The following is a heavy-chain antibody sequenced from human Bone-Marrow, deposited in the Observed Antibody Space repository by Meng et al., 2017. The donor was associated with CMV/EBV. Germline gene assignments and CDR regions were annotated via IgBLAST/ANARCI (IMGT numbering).Heavy chain of an antibody. CDR1: GYTFTSYG. Sequence: ASVKVSCKASGYTFTSYGISWVRQAPGQGLEWMGWISAYNGNTNYAQKLQGRVTMTTDTSTSTAYMELRSLRSGDTAVYYCAREGYSNYRGGGAWVFSQMGYDYYYGMNVWGQGPTVPVPS. D-gene: IGHD4-11*01. CDR2: ISAYNGNT. CDR3: AREGYSNYRGGGAWVFSQMGYDYYYGMNV. V-gene: IGHV1-18*01. J-gene: IGHJ6*02.